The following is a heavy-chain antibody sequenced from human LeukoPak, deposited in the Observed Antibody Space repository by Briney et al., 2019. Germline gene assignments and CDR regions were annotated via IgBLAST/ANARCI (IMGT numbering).Heavy chain of an antibody. V-gene: IGHV3-9*01. D-gene: IGHD6-13*01. CDR1: GFSFSGAW. Sequence: SLRLSCSASGFSFSGAWMSWVRQAPGKGLEWVSGISWNSGSIGYADSVKGRFTISRDNAKNSLYLQMNSLRAEDTALYYCAKVDSSSWYYFDSWGQGTLVTVSS. J-gene: IGHJ4*02. CDR3: AKVDSSSWYYFDS. CDR2: ISWNSGSI.